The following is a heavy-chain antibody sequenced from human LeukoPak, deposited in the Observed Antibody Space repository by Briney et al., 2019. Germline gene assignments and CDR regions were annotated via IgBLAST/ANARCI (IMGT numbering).Heavy chain of an antibody. D-gene: IGHD2-15*01. CDR1: GGSFSYYY. V-gene: IGHV3-23*01. CDR3: AKGEVRVVPQAQAFDY. CDR2: ISGSGGST. J-gene: IGHJ4*02. Sequence: ETLSLTCAVYGGSFSYYYWNWIRQAPGKGLEWVSAISGSGGSTYYADSVKGRFTISRDNSKNTLYLQMNSLRAEDTAVYYCAKGEVRVVPQAQAFDYWGQGTLVTVSS.